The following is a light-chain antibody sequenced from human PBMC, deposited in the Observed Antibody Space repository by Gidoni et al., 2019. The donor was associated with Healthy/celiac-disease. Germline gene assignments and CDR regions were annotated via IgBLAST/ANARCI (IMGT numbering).Light chain of an antibody. CDR2: GNS. V-gene: IGLV1-40*01. CDR3: QSYDSRLSARV. CDR1: SSNIGAGYD. Sequence: QSVLTPPPSVSGAPGQRVTISCTGSSSNIGAGYDVHWYQQLPGTAPKLLIYGNSNRPSGVPDRFSGSKSGTSASLAITGLQAEDEADYYCQSYDSRLSARVFGGGTKLTVL. J-gene: IGLJ3*02.